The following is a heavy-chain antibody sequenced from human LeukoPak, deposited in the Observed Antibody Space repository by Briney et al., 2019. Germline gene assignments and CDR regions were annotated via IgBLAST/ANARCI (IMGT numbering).Heavy chain of an antibody. Sequence: GSLRLSCAASGFTFSSYSMNWIRQPPGKGLEWIGEINHSGSTHYNPSLKSRVTISVDTSKNQFSLKLSSVTVADTAVYYCARVALGSGSYEAFDIWGQGTMVTVSS. CDR1: GFTFSSYS. J-gene: IGHJ3*02. CDR3: ARVALGSGSYEAFDI. V-gene: IGHV4-34*01. D-gene: IGHD1-26*01. CDR2: INHSGST.